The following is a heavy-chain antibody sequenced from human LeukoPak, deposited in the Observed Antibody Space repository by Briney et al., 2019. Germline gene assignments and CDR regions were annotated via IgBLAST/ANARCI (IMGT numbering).Heavy chain of an antibody. CDR2: IYRGGST. V-gene: IGHV3-53*01. D-gene: IGHD5-18*01. CDR1: GFTVSSNY. Sequence: GGSLRLSCAASGFTVSSNYMSWVRQAPGKGLEWVSVIYRGGSTDYADSVKGRFTISRDNSKNTLYLQMNSLRAEDTAVYYCASNGHSYGTAPYYYYYMDVWGKGTTVTVSS. CDR3: ASNGHSYGTAPYYYYYMDV. J-gene: IGHJ6*03.